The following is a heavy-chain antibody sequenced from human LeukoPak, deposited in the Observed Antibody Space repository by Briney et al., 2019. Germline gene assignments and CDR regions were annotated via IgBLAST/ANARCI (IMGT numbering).Heavy chain of an antibody. CDR1: GFTFGDYA. Sequence: GGSLRLSCTASGFTFGDYAMSWIRQAPGKRPEWVANMNIDGSEKYYADSVKGRFSISRDNARNSVYLQMASLRVEDTAVYYCARDPVEWELLLDYWGQGTLVTVSS. CDR2: MNIDGSEK. J-gene: IGHJ4*02. CDR3: ARDPVEWELLLDY. V-gene: IGHV3-7*01. D-gene: IGHD1-26*01.